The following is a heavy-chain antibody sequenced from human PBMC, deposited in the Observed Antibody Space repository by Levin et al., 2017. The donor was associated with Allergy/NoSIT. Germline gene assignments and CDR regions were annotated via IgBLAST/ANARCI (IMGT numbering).Heavy chain of an antibody. J-gene: IGHJ4*02. V-gene: IGHV3-48*01. CDR2: ITSDERRI. Sequence: GGSLRLSCAASGFNFNVYSMNWVRQAPGKGLEWVSYITSDERRIYYADSVRGRFTISRVNARNSLFLQMNSLRAEDTAVYYCVRGVQYGFDYWGQGALVTVSS. D-gene: IGHD3-10*01. CDR3: VRGVQYGFDY. CDR1: GFNFNVYS.